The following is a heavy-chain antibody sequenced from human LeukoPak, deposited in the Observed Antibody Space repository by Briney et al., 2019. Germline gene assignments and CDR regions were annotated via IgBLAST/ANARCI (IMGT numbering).Heavy chain of an antibody. CDR3: ASLVGGYYPPVEAFDI. V-gene: IGHV3-74*01. CDR1: GFTFSSCW. Sequence: GVSLRLSCAASGFTFSSCWMHWVRQAPGKGLVGVSRINGDGSTTNYADSVRGRFTISRDNAKNTLHLQMNSLRGDDSAVYYCASLVGGYYPPVEAFDIWGQGTMVTVSS. D-gene: IGHD3-3*01. CDR2: INGDGSTT. J-gene: IGHJ3*02.